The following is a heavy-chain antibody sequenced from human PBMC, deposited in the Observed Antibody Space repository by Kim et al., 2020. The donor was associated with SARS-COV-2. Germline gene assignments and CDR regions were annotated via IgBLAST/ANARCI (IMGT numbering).Heavy chain of an antibody. Sequence: SVKVSCKASGGTFNSYSLNWVRQAPGQGLEWVGGINPILGTPNYAKKFQGRGTITADESTRTAYMELTSLSSEDKAVYYCTRGSISTTIMVYDYWGHGT. CDR2: INPILGTP. J-gene: IGHJ4*01. CDR3: TRGSISTTIMVYDY. V-gene: IGHV1-69*13. CDR1: GGTFNSYS. D-gene: IGHD2-2*01.